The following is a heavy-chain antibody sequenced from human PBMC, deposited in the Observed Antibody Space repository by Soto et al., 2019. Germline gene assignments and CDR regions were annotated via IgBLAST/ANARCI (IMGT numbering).Heavy chain of an antibody. D-gene: IGHD6-19*01. CDR2: INPNSGGT. V-gene: IGHV1-2*02. Sequence: QVQLVQSGAEVKKPGASVKVSCKASGYTFTGYYMHWVRQAPGQGLEWMGWINPNSGGTNYAQKFQGRVTMTRDTSISTAYMELSRLRSDDTAVYYCARGESSGWYEGSVGWFDPWGQGTLVTVSA. CDR1: GYTFTGYY. CDR3: ARGESSGWYEGSVGWFDP. J-gene: IGHJ5*02.